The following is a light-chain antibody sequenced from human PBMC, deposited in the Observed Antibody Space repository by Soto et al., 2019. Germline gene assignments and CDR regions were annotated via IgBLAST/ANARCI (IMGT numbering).Light chain of an antibody. CDR3: ISYAGSTIRYV. CDR2: EVS. V-gene: IGLV2-8*01. Sequence: QSALTQPPSASGSPGQSVTISCTGTSSDIGGYDYVSWYQQHPGKAPKLMIYEVSKRPSGVPDRFSGSKSGNTASLTVSGLQAEDEADYYCISYAGSTIRYVFGTGTTLTDL. J-gene: IGLJ1*01. CDR1: SSDIGGYDY.